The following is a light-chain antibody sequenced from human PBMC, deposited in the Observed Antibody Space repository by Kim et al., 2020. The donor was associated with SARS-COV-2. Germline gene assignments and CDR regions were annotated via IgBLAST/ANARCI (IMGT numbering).Light chain of an antibody. V-gene: IGLV4-60*03. CDR1: SGHSTYI. CDR3: ETWDSDTQV. Sequence: SSVKLTCALGSGHSTYIVAGHQQQPGKAPRYLMKVGGSGAYDKGSGIPDRFSGSSSGADRYLTISNLQSEDEADYYCETWDSDTQVFGGGTQLTVL. CDR2: VGGSGAY. J-gene: IGLJ3*02.